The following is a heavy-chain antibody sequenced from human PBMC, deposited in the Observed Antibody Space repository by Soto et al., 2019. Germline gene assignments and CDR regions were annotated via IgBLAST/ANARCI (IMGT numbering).Heavy chain of an antibody. V-gene: IGHV1-18*01. D-gene: IGHD2-21*02. CDR1: GYSFTGYV. CDR2: ISADNGNT. J-gene: IGHJ4*02. CDR3: ASCGGVSYAFDY. Sequence: CKASGYSFTGYVISCLRKAHEQGLEWMGWISADNGNTNYAQKLQGRVTMTTDTSTITAYMELRSLRSDDTAVYYCASCGGVSYAFDYWGQGTLVTGSS.